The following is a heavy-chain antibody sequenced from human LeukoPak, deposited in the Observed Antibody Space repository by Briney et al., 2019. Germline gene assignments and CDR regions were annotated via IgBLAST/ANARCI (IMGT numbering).Heavy chain of an antibody. D-gene: IGHD5-24*01. CDR2: IYYSGST. CDR3: ARDTRTTVRDLDY. J-gene: IGHJ4*02. Sequence: SETLSLTCTVSGGSISSGSYYWSWIRQPAGKGLEWIGRIYYSGSTYYNPSLKSRVTISVDTSKNQFSLKLSSVTAADTAVYYCARDTRTTVRDLDYWGQGTLVTVSS. V-gene: IGHV4-39*07. CDR1: GGSISSGSYY.